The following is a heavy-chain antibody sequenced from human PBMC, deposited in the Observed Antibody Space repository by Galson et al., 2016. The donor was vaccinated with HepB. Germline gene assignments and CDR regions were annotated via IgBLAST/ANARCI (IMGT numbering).Heavy chain of an antibody. CDR2: IIPLFGTA. CDR1: GGTFRNFA. CDR3: ARGADYYGSGSYYNYFDY. Sequence: SVKVSCKASGGTFRNFAITWVRQAPGQGLEWMGGIIPLFGTAKYAQKFQGRVTITADASTSTAYMELSSLRSEDTAVYYCARGADYYGSGSYYNYFDYWGQGTLVTVSS. V-gene: IGHV1-69*13. J-gene: IGHJ4*02. D-gene: IGHD3-10*01.